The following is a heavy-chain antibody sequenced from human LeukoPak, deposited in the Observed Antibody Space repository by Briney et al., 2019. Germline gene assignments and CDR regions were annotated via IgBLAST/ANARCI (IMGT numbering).Heavy chain of an antibody. J-gene: IGHJ4*02. D-gene: IGHD2-21*01. Sequence: ASVKVSCKASGYTFASNLLHWVRQAPGQGLEWMGFIYPRSGSTSFAQKFQRRVTITRETYKSTVYMDLNSLRSEDTAVYYCARDIVEIPNTRGFDFWGQGTLVTVSS. CDR3: ARDIVEIPNTRGFDF. CDR2: IYPRSGST. V-gene: IGHV1-46*01. CDR1: GYTFASNL.